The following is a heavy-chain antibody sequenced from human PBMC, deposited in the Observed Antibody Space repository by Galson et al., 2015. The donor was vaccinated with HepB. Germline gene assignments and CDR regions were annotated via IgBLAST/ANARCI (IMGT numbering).Heavy chain of an antibody. V-gene: IGHV3-48*01. J-gene: IGHJ4*02. Sequence: SLRLSCAASGFTFSTYSMNWVRQAPGKGLEWVSYISGSGNTIFYADSVKGRFTISRDNANNSLYLHMNSLRAEDTAVYYCARPPAPITIFGKPDQFDYWGQGSLVTVSS. CDR2: ISGSGNTI. CDR1: GFTFSTYS. D-gene: IGHD3-3*01. CDR3: ARPPAPITIFGKPDQFDY.